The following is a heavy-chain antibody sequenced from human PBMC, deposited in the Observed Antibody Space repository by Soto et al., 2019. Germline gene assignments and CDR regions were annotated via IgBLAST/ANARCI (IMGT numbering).Heavy chain of an antibody. Sequence: PGGSLRLSCAASGFPFSNAWMTWVRQTPGKGLEWVGRILSKSDGGTTDYAAPVKGRFTISRDDSKNTLYLHMSSLQTEDTAVNYCAAGTGRTDFDHWGRGILVTVSS. V-gene: IGHV3-15*01. CDR3: AAGTGRTDFDH. J-gene: IGHJ4*02. D-gene: IGHD2-2*01. CDR1: GFPFSNAW. CDR2: ILSKSDGGTT.